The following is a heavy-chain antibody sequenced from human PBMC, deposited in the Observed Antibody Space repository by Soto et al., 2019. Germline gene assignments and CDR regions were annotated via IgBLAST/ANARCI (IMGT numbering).Heavy chain of an antibody. CDR3: ASARGYYGDYFDY. J-gene: IGHJ4*02. V-gene: IGHV4-39*01. D-gene: IGHD4-17*01. CDR2: IYYSGTP. Sequence: QLQLQESGPGLVKPSETLSLTCTVSGGSISSSSYYWGWIRQPPGKGLEWIGIIYYSGTPYYNPSLKSRVTISVDTSKNQLSLKLSSVTAADTAVYFCASARGYYGDYFDYWGQGALVTVSS. CDR1: GGSISSSSYY.